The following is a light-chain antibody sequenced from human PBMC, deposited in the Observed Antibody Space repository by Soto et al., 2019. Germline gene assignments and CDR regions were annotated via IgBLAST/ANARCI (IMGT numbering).Light chain of an antibody. Sequence: QSPLTQPASVSGSPGQSITISCTGTSSGVGAYNYVSWYQPHSGKAPKLIIYEVTNRPSGVSNRFSASKSGHTASLTIFGLQSEDEADYYCSSYTSGSSWVFGGGTQLTVL. CDR3: SSYTSGSSWV. J-gene: IGLJ3*02. CDR1: SSGVGAYNY. V-gene: IGLV2-14*01. CDR2: EVT.